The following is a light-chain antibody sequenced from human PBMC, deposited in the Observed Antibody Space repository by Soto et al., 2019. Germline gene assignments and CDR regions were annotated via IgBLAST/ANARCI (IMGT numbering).Light chain of an antibody. CDR1: QDISNY. Sequence: DIQMTQSPSSLSASVGDRVTITCQASQDISNYLNWYQQKPGKAPKPLIYKASSLESGVPSRFSGSGSGTEFTLTISSLQPDDFATYYCQQYNSYSRTFGQGTRWIS. CDR2: KAS. CDR3: QQYNSYSRT. V-gene: IGKV1-5*03. J-gene: IGKJ1*01.